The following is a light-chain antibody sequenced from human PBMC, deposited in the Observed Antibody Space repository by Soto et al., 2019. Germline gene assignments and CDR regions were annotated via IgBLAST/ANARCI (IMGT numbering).Light chain of an antibody. J-gene: IGLJ1*01. V-gene: IGLV2-14*01. Sequence: QSVLTQPASVSGSPGQSITISCTGTSSDVGAYNYVSWYQQHPGKAPKLMIYEVSNRPSGVSHRFSGSKSDNTASLTISGLQTDDEADYYCSSYTRSRTLVFGTGTKVAAL. CDR1: SSDVGAYNY. CDR3: SSYTRSRTLV. CDR2: EVS.